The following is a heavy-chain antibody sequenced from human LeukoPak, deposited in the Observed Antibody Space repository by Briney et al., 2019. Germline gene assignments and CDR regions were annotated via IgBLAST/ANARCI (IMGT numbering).Heavy chain of an antibody. CDR3: ARHRFGELFYQGYYYYMDV. Sequence: SETLSLTCTVSGGSISSSSYYWGWIRQPPGKGLEWIGSIYYSGSTYYNPSLKSRVTISVDTSKNQFSLKLSSVTAADTAVYYCARHRFGELFYQGYYYYMDVWGKGTTVTISS. D-gene: IGHD3-10*01. J-gene: IGHJ6*03. V-gene: IGHV4-39*01. CDR2: IYYSGST. CDR1: GGSISSSSYY.